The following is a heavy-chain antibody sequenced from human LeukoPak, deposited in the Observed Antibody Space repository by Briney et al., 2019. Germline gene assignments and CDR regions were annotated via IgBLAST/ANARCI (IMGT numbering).Heavy chain of an antibody. V-gene: IGHV4-39*01. CDR2: LYLGGST. J-gene: IGHJ6*02. CDR3: ARHYYAMDV. Sequence: SETLSLTCTVSGGSISSGNYYWAWIRQSPGKGLEHIGSLYLGGSTYYNPSLKSRVTISVDTSKNQFSLKLSSVTAADTAVYYCARHYYAMDVWGQGTTVAVSS. CDR1: GGSISSGNYY.